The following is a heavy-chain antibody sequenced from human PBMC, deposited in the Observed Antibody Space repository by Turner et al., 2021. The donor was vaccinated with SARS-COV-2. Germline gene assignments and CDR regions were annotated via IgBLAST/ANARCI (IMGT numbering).Heavy chain of an antibody. CDR2: INPSVDST. Sequence: QVQLVQSGAEVKKPGASVKVSCKASGYTFSSYYMHWVRQAPGQGLEWMGIINPSVDSTSYAQKFQGRVTMTRDTSTSTVYMELSSLRSEDTAMYYCATYSGSYSAIDYWGQGTLVTVSS. V-gene: IGHV1-46*01. CDR3: ATYSGSYSAIDY. D-gene: IGHD1-26*01. J-gene: IGHJ4*02. CDR1: GYTFSSYY.